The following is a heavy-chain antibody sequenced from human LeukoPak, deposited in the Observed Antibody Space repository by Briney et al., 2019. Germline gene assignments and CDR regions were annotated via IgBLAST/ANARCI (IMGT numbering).Heavy chain of an antibody. V-gene: IGHV3-23*01. J-gene: IGHJ4*02. D-gene: IGHD3-22*01. Sequence: PGGSLRLSCAASGFTFSSYAMSWVRQAPGKGLEWVSAISGSGGSTYYADSVKGRFTISRDNSKNTLYLQMNSLRAEDTAVYYCVRITMIVVVIRYFDYWGQGTLVTVSS. CDR1: GFTFSSYA. CDR3: VRITMIVVVIRYFDY. CDR2: ISGSGGST.